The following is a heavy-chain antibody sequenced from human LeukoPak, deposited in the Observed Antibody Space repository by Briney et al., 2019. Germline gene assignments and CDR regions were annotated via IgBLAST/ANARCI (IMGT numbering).Heavy chain of an antibody. CDR3: ARGDNYGDYGNWFDP. CDR2: ISSSSSFM. J-gene: IGHJ5*02. CDR1: GFTFSNYR. Sequence: GGSLRLSCVASGFTFSNYRMNWVRQAPGKGLEWVSSISSSSSFMYYADSVKGRFTISRDNAKNSLYLQMNSLRGEDTAVYYCARGDNYGDYGNWFDPWGQGTLVTVSS. D-gene: IGHD4-17*01. V-gene: IGHV3-21*06.